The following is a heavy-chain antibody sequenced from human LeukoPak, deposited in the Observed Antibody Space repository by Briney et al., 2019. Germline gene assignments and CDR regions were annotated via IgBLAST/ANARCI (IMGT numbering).Heavy chain of an antibody. CDR3: AKGSGITTPHGFDI. J-gene: IGHJ3*02. D-gene: IGHD3-22*01. Sequence: TGGSLRLSCAASGFTVSSNYMSWVRQAPGRGLEWVSVIYSGGSTFYADSVKGRFTISRDNSKNTLYLQMNSLRAEDTAVYYCAKGSGITTPHGFDIWGQGTMVTVSS. V-gene: IGHV3-53*01. CDR2: IYSGGST. CDR1: GFTVSSNY.